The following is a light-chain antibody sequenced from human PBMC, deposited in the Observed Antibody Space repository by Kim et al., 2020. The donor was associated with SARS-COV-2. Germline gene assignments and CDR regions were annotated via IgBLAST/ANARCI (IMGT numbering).Light chain of an antibody. CDR2: LNGDGSH. CDR3: QTWGTDIVV. J-gene: IGLJ2*01. Sequence: ASVKLTCTLSSGHSSDAIAWHQQQPEKGPRYLMKLNGDGSHSKGDGIPDRFSGSSYGAERYLTISSLQSEDEADYYCQTWGTDIVVFGGGTQLTVL. V-gene: IGLV4-69*01. CDR1: SGHSSDA.